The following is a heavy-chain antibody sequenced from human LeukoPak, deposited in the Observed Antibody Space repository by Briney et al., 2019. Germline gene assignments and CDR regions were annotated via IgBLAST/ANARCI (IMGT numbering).Heavy chain of an antibody. V-gene: IGHV4-59*01. D-gene: IGHD3-22*01. J-gene: IGHJ2*01. CDR1: GGSISSFY. CDR3: ARTYYYDSSRRFWYFDL. Sequence: SETLSLTCTVSGGSISSFYWSWIRQPPGKGLEWIGYIYNSGSTNYNPSLKSRVTISVDTSKNQFSLKLSSVTAADTAMYYCARTYYYDSSRRFWYFDLWGRGTLVTVSS. CDR2: IYNSGST.